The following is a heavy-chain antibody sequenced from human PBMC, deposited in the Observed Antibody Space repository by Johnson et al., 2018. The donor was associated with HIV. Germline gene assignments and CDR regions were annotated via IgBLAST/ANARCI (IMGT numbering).Heavy chain of an antibody. CDR3: ARSSWGGSSLGAFDI. V-gene: IGHV3-11*04. CDR2: ISSSGSTI. J-gene: IGHJ3*02. Sequence: QVQLVESGGGLVKPGGSLRLSCAASGFTFSDYYMSWIRQAPGKGLEWVSYISSSGSTIYYVDSVKVRFTISRENAKNSLYLQMNSLRAGDTAVYYCARSSWGGSSLGAFDIWGQGTMVTVSS. CDR1: GFTFSDYY. D-gene: IGHD1-26*01.